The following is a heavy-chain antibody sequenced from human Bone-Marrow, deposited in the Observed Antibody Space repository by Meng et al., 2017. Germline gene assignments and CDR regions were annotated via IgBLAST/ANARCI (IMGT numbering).Heavy chain of an antibody. CDR1: GFTFGDYA. J-gene: IGHJ4*02. CDR2: IRSKAYGGTT. V-gene: IGHV3-49*04. Sequence: GESLKISCTASGFTFGDYAMSWVRQAPGKGLEWVGFIRSKAYGGTTEYAASVKGRFTISRDDSKNSLYLQMNSLKTDDTAVYFCVRDVRYDSGGYYDYWGQGTLVTVSS. D-gene: IGHD3-22*01. CDR3: VRDVRYDSGGYYDY.